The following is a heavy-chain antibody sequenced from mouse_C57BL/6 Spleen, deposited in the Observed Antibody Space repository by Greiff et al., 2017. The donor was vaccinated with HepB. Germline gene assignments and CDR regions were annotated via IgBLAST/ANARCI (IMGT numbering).Heavy chain of an antibody. CDR2: IRNKANGYTT. V-gene: IGHV7-3*01. J-gene: IGHJ1*03. CDR3: ARVYGNYWYFDV. Sequence: EVMLVESGGGLVQPGGSLSLSCAASGFTFTDYYMSWVRQPPGKALEWLGFIRNKANGYTTEYSASVKGRFTISRDNSQSILYLQMTALRAEDSATYYCARVYGNYWYFDVWGTGTTVTVSS. D-gene: IGHD2-1*01. CDR1: GFTFTDYY.